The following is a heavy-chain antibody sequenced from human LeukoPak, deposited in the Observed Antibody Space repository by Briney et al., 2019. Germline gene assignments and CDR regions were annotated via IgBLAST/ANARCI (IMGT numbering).Heavy chain of an antibody. D-gene: IGHD3-16*02. CDR1: GYTFTRYG. V-gene: IGHV1-18*01. CDR3: ARTSYVWGSYRSDDALDI. J-gene: IGHJ3*02. CDR2: ISGYNGNT. Sequence: GASVKVSCKAYGYTFTRYGISWVRQAPGQGLEWMGWISGYNGNTNYAQKLQGRVTMTTDTSTSTANMELRSLRSGDTAVYYCARTSYVWGSYRSDDALDIWGQGTMVTVSS.